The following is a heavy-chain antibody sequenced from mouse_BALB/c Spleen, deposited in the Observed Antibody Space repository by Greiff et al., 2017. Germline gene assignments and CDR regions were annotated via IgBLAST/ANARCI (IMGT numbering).Heavy chain of an antibody. CDR3: ARDDDYSFAY. V-gene: IGHV5-9-4*01. J-gene: IGHJ3*01. D-gene: IGHD2-3*01. CDR1: GFTFSSYA. CDR2: ISSGGSYT. Sequence: EVKLEESGGGLVKPGGSLKLSCAASGFTFSSYAMSWVRQSPEKRLEWVAEISSGGSYTYYPDTVTGRFTISRDNAKNTLYLEMSSLRSEDTAMYYCARDDDYSFAYWGQGTLVTVSA.